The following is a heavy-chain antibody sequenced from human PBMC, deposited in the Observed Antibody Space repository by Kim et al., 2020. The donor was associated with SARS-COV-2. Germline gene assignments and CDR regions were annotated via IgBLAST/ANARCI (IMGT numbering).Heavy chain of an antibody. J-gene: IGHJ6*02. V-gene: IGHV3-30*07. D-gene: IGHD5-12*01. CDR3: ARDLRTSKNYYYGMDV. Sequence: VEGRFTISRDKSKNTLYLQMNSLRAEDTAVYYCARDLRTSKNYYYGMDVWGQGTTVTVSS.